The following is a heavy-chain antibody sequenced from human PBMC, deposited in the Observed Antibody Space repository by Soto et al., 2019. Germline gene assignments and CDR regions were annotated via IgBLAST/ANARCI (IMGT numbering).Heavy chain of an antibody. V-gene: IGHV1-69*02. J-gene: IGHJ3*02. CDR1: GGTFSSYT. D-gene: IGHD2-21*02. Sequence: QVQLVQSGAEVKKPGSSVKVSCKASGGTFSSYTISWVRQAPGQGLEWMGRIIPILGIANYAQKFQGRVTITADNSTSTAYMELSSLRSEDTAVYYCARSIVVVTANDAFDIWGQGTMVTVSS. CDR2: IIPILGIA. CDR3: ARSIVVVTANDAFDI.